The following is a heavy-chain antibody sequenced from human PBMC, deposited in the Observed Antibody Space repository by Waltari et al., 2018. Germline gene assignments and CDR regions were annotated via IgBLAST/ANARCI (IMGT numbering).Heavy chain of an antibody. CDR1: GFTFSSYG. J-gene: IGHJ4*02. Sequence: QVQLVESGGGVVQPGGSLRLSCAASGFTFSSYGMHWVRQAPGKGLEWVAFIRYDGRNKYYADSVKGRFTISRDNSKNTLYLQMNSLRAEDTAVYYCAKGGDGYPGRFDYWGQGTLVTVSS. CDR2: IRYDGRNK. V-gene: IGHV3-30*02. D-gene: IGHD5-12*01. CDR3: AKGGDGYPGRFDY.